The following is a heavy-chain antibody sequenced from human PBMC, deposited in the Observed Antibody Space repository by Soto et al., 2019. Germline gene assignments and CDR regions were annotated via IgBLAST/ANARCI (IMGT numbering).Heavy chain of an antibody. Sequence: SGPTLVNSTETLTLTCTVPGFSLSNARMGVSWIRQPPGKALEWLAHIFSNDEKSYSTSLKSRLTISKDTSKSQVVLTMTNMDPVDTATYYCACGVDYYGMDVWGQGTTVTVSS. D-gene: IGHD3-3*01. CDR1: GFSLSNARMG. J-gene: IGHJ6*02. CDR2: IFSNDEK. V-gene: IGHV2-26*01. CDR3: ACGVDYYGMDV.